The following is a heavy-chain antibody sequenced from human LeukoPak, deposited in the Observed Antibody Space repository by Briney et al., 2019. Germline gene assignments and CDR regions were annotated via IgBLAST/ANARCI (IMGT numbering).Heavy chain of an antibody. CDR1: GFTFSSYS. Sequence: GGSLRLSCAASGFTFSSYSMNWVRQAPGKGLEWVSSISSSSSYIYYADSLKGRFTISRDNAKKSVYLQMNSLRAEDTAVYYWARGALDAATPFDSWGQGTLVTVSS. CDR2: ISSSSSYI. V-gene: IGHV3-21*01. CDR3: ARGALDAATPFDS. J-gene: IGHJ5*01. D-gene: IGHD2-15*01.